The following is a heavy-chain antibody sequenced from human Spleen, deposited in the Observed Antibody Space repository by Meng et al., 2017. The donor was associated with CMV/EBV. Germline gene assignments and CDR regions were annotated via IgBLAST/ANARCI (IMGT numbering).Heavy chain of an antibody. V-gene: IGHV5-51*01. D-gene: IGHD6-6*01. CDR2: IYPDDSDT. J-gene: IGHJ6*02. CDR3: ARKFADSIAGHYYYGMDV. Sequence: GGSLRLSCKGSGYSFTSYWIGWVRQMPGKGLEWMGIIYPDDSDTRYSPSFQGQVTISADKSISTAYLQWSSLKASDTAMYYCARKFADSIAGHYYYGMDVWGQGTTVTVSS. CDR1: GYSFTSYW.